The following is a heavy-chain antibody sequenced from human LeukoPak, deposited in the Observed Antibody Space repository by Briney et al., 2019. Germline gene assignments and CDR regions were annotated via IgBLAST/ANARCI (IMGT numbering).Heavy chain of an antibody. CDR3: ARGYDFWSGYGVYYYGMDV. J-gene: IGHJ6*02. Sequence: GASVKVSCKASGYTFTSYDINWVRQATGQGLEWMGWMNPNSGNTGYAQKFQGRVTMTRNTSISTAYMELSSLRSEGTAVYYCARGYDFWSGYGVYYYGMDVWGQGTTVTVSS. CDR1: GYTFTSYD. CDR2: MNPNSGNT. V-gene: IGHV1-8*01. D-gene: IGHD3-3*01.